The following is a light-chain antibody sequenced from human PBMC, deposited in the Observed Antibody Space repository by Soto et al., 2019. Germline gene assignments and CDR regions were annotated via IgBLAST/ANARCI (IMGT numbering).Light chain of an antibody. Sequence: EIVLTQSPCTLSLSPGDRATLSCRASQSVSDRYLAWYQHKPGQPPSLLIEGASSRPAGIPSRFSGSGSGPEFTLTISSVEPEDFAVYYCQQYETSPHNFGPGTRVEI. J-gene: IGKJ3*01. CDR2: GAS. CDR1: QSVSDRY. CDR3: QQYETSPHN. V-gene: IGKV3-20*01.